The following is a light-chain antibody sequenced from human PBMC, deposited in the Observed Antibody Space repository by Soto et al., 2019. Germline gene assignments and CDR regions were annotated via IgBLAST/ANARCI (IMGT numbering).Light chain of an antibody. J-gene: IGKJ3*01. CDR3: QQAASFPFT. V-gene: IGKV1-12*02. CDR2: TAS. CDR1: QPIKTW. Sequence: DIQLTQSPASVSAAVGDRINISCRASQPIKTWLAWYQQKPGKGPKLLIYTASTLETGVPSRFSGSGSGTDFTLTISSLQPEDAAIYPCQQAASFPFTFGPGAKV.